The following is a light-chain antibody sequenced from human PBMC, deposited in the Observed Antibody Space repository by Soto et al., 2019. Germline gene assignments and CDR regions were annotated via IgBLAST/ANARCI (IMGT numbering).Light chain of an antibody. CDR3: QQYGSSPPLT. J-gene: IGKJ1*01. CDR1: QSVSSSY. V-gene: IGKV3D-20*01. CDR2: DAS. Sequence: EIVLTQSPATLSLSPGERATLSCGASQSVSSSYLAWYQQKPGLAPRILIYDASTRATGIPDRFSGSGSGTDFTLTISRLEPEDFAVYYCQQYGSSPPLTFGQGTKVEIK.